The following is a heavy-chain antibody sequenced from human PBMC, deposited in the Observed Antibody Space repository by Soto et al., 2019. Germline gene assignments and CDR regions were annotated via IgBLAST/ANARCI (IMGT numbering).Heavy chain of an antibody. J-gene: IGHJ3*02. CDR2: ISADKSNT. Sequence: ASVKVSCKASGYTFTSNGISWVRQAPGQGLEWMGWISADKSNTNYAQKVKGRVTMTRDTSTSTVYMVLSSLRSEDTAVYFCARDRAHGFDIWGQGTMVTVSS. V-gene: IGHV1-18*01. CDR1: GYTFTSNG. CDR3: ARDRAHGFDI.